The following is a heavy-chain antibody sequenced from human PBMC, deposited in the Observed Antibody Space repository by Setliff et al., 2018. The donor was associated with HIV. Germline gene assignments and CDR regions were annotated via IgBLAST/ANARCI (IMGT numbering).Heavy chain of an antibody. V-gene: IGHV4-38-2*02. D-gene: IGHD3-3*02. CDR1: QYSISDGYY. Sequence: SETLSLTCSVSQYSISDGYYWGWIRQPPGKGLEWLASISHVGKKFYHPSLRSRVTISVDTSNNQFFLHLNSVTAADTATYYCVRIRWFDLWGQGTLVTVSS. CDR2: ISHVGKK. CDR3: VRIRWFDL. J-gene: IGHJ5*02.